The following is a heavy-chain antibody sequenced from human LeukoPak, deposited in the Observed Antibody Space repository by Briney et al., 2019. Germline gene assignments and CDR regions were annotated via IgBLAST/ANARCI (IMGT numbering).Heavy chain of an antibody. CDR2: ISGSGRST. J-gene: IGHJ4*02. D-gene: IGHD5-12*01. CDR3: AKVVVATIDPWYFDY. V-gene: IGHV3-23*01. CDR1: GFTFSSYA. Sequence: GGSLRLSCAASGFTFSSYAMSWVRQAPGKGLEWVSVISGSGRSTSYADSVKGRFSISRDNSKNTLYVQMNSLRAEDTAVYYCAKVVVATIDPWYFDYWGQGTLVTVSS.